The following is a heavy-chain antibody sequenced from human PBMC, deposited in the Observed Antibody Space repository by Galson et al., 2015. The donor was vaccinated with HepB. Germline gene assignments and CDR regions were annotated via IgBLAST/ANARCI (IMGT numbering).Heavy chain of an antibody. CDR1: GFTFSSYW. J-gene: IGHJ6*02. Sequence: SLRLSCAASGFTFSSYWMSWVRQAPGKGLEWVANTKQDGSEKYYVDSVKGQFTISRDNAKNSLYLQMNSLRAEDTAVYYCARDGWDFVGSDSYYYGMDVWGQGTTVTVPS. V-gene: IGHV3-7*03. D-gene: IGHD1-26*01. CDR3: ARDGWDFVGSDSYYYGMDV. CDR2: TKQDGSEK.